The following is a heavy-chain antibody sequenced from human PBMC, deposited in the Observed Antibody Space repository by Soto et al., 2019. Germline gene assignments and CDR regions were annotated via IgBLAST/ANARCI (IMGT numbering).Heavy chain of an antibody. CDR3: ARASTVTTGYYYYGMDV. Sequence: SETLSLTCTVSGGSISSYYWSWIRQPPGKGLEWIGYIYYSGSTNYNPSLKSRVTISVDTSKNQFSLKLSSVTAADTAVYYCARASTVTTGYYYYGMDVWGQGTTVTV. J-gene: IGHJ6*02. CDR2: IYYSGST. CDR1: GGSISSYY. V-gene: IGHV4-59*01. D-gene: IGHD4-17*01.